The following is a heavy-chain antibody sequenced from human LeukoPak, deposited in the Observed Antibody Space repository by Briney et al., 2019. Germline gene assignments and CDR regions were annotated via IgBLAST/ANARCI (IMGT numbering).Heavy chain of an antibody. D-gene: IGHD3-10*01. CDR2: ISGSGSST. J-gene: IGHJ4*02. CDR1: GFTFSSYA. V-gene: IGHV3-23*01. Sequence: GGSRRLSCAASGFTFSSYAMSWVRQAPGKGLEWVSPISGSGSSTYYADSVKGRFTISRDNAKNSLYLQMNSLRAEDTAVYYCARGFYGSGSYYTAYWGQGTLVTVSS. CDR3: ARGFYGSGSYYTAY.